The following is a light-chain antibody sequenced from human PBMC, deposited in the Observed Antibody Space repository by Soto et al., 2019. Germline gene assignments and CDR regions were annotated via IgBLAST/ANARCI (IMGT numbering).Light chain of an antibody. J-gene: IGKJ1*01. CDR2: AAS. CDR1: QGISNY. CDR3: QKYNSAPPEWT. Sequence: DIQMTQSPSSLSASVGDRVTITCRASQGISNYLAWYQQKPGKVPKLLIYAASTLQSRGPSRFSGRGSGTDFTLTISSLQPEDVATCYCQKYNSAPPEWTFGQETNVQIK. V-gene: IGKV1-27*01.